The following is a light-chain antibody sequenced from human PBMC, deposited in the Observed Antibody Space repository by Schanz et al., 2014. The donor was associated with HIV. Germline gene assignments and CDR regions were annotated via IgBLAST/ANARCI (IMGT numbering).Light chain of an antibody. Sequence: QSVLTQPASVSGSPGQSITISCTGTSSDVGGYNYVSWYQQHPGKAPKLVIYDVSNRPSGVSNRFSGSKSGNTASLTISGLQAEDEADYYCCSYAGSSTEGYVFGTGTKLTVL. CDR3: CSYAGSSTEGYV. J-gene: IGLJ1*01. CDR2: DVS. V-gene: IGLV2-14*03. CDR1: SSDVGGYNY.